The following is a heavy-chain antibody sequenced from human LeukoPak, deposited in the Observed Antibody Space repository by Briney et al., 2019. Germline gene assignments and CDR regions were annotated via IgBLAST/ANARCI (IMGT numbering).Heavy chain of an antibody. V-gene: IGHV1-18*01. CDR3: ARGGRSASDAFDI. CDR2: ISPYNDNT. Sequence: ASVKVSCKASGYTFISYGLSWVRQAPGQGLEWMGWISPYNDNTNYAQKFEGRVTMTTDTSTSTAYMELRSLRSDDTAVYYCARGGRSASDAFDIWGQGTMVTVSS. CDR1: GYTFISYG. D-gene: IGHD2-15*01. J-gene: IGHJ3*02.